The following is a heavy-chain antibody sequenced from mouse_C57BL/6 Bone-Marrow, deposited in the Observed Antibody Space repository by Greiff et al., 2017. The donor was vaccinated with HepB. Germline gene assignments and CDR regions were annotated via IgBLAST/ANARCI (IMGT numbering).Heavy chain of an antibody. J-gene: IGHJ4*01. CDR3: ADYDYESSYYAMDY. Sequence: QVHVKQSGPELVKPGASVKISCKASGYAFSSSWMNWVKQRPGKGLEWIGRIYPGDGDTNYNGKFKGKATLTADKSSSTAYMQLSSLTSEDSAVYFCADYDYESSYYAMDYWGQGTSVTVSS. D-gene: IGHD2-4*01. CDR1: GYAFSSSW. CDR2: IYPGDGDT. V-gene: IGHV1-82*01.